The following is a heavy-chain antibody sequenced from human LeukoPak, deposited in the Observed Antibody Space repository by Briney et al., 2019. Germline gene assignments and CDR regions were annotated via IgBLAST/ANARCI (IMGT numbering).Heavy chain of an antibody. D-gene: IGHD5-12*01. CDR3: AGVGVTTIFQGDYYFDY. V-gene: IGHV3-53*01. CDR2: IYSGGST. Sequence: GGSLRLSCAASGFTVSSNYMSWVRQAPGKGLEWVSVIYSGGSTYYADSVKGRFTISRDNSKNTLYLQMNSLRAEDTAVYYCAGVGVTTIFQGDYYFDYWGQGTLVTVSS. J-gene: IGHJ4*02. CDR1: GFTVSSNY.